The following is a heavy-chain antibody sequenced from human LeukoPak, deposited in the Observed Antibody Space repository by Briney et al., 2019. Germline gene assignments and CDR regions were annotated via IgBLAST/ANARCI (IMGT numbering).Heavy chain of an antibody. J-gene: IGHJ4*02. D-gene: IGHD6-19*01. CDR3: AAAAVAVDY. CDR2: IYHSGST. Sequence: PSGTLSLTCAVSGGSISSSNWWTWVRPPPGKGLEWIGEIYHSGSTNYNPSLKSRLTLSVDKSKNQFSLKLSSVTAADTAVYYCAAAAVAVDYWGQGTLVTVSS. V-gene: IGHV4-4*02. CDR1: GGSISSSNW.